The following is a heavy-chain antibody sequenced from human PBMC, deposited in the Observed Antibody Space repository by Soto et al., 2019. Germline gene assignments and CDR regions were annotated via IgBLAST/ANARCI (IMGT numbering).Heavy chain of an antibody. V-gene: IGHV1-2*04. J-gene: IGHJ4*02. D-gene: IGHD1-7*01. CDR2: IYPKTGGT. CDR3: VRENWYYDY. CDR1: GYTFNPFY. Sequence: GASVKVSCKASGYTFNPFYIHWVRQAPGQGLEWMGWIYPKTGGTNYALKFQGWVTMTSDTSSSTVYMELSSLKSDDTAVCYCVRENWYYDYWGQGTLVTVSS.